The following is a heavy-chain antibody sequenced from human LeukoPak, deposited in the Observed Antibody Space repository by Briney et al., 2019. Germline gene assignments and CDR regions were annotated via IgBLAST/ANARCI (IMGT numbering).Heavy chain of an antibody. CDR3: GKIPRFYFDATGDFDL. CDR2: ISRSGRDT. D-gene: IGHD3-22*01. CDR1: GFTLSSYT. J-gene: IGHJ4*02. Sequence: GGSLRLSCAASGFTLSSYTMTWVRQAPGKGLEWVSTISRSGRDTYYADSVKGRFTLSRDTSKNSLYLQMNSLTAGDTAVYYCGKIPRFYFDATGDFDLWGQGTLVTVSS. V-gene: IGHV3-23*01.